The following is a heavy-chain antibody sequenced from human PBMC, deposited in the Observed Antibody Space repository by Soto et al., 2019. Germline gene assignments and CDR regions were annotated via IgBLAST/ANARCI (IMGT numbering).Heavy chain of an antibody. Sequence: SETLSHTCAVYGGYLSGYYCSSIRQPPGKGLEWIGENNHSGSTNYNPSLKSRVTISVDTSKNQFSLKLSSVTPADTAVYYCARASSSWYYYYGMDVWGQGTTVTVSS. V-gene: IGHV4-34*01. CDR2: NNHSGST. D-gene: IGHD6-13*01. CDR3: ARASSSWYYYYGMDV. J-gene: IGHJ6*02. CDR1: GGYLSGYY.